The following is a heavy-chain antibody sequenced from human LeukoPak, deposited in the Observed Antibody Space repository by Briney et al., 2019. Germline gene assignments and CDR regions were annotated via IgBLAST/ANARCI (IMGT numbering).Heavy chain of an antibody. Sequence: SETLSLTCTVSGASISSSSYYWGWIRQPPGKGLEWIGSIYYSGSTYYNPSLKSRVTISVDTSKNQFSLKLSSVTAADTAVYYCARLINTITGYSSSWYPHYYMDVWGKGTTVTISS. CDR3: ARLINTITGYSSSWYPHYYMDV. V-gene: IGHV4-39*01. J-gene: IGHJ6*03. D-gene: IGHD6-13*01. CDR2: IYYSGST. CDR1: GASISSSSYY.